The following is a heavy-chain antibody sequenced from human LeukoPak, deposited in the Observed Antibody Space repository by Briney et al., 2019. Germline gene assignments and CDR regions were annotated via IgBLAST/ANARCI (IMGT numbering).Heavy chain of an antibody. D-gene: IGHD3-10*01. CDR3: SRYCPGIYFFFHY. Sequence: GGSLRPSSAACGFTISRYWITWVRQAPGKGLEWVANIKEDGTKTYYVDSVKGRFTVSRDNAQNSLYLQMNSLTTEDTAVYFFSRYCPGIYFFFHYGAQGTLVTVSS. V-gene: IGHV3-7*05. CDR1: GFTISRYW. CDR2: IKEDGTKT. J-gene: IGHJ4*02.